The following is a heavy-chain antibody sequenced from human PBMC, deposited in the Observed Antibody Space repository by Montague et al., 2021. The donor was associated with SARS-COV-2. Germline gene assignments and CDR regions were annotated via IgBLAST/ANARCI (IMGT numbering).Heavy chain of an antibody. CDR2: INHTGST. CDR3: ARKGSGRSDLAY. CDR1: GGSISTDNW. D-gene: IGHD1-26*01. Sequence: SETLSLTCVVSGGSISTDNWWTCVRLPPGRGQEWVGEINHTGSTKYKPSLKSRVSMSVANSWNQFSLRLTSVTAADTAIYYCARKGSGRSDLAYWGQGTQVPVPS. J-gene: IGHJ4*02. V-gene: IGHV4-4*02.